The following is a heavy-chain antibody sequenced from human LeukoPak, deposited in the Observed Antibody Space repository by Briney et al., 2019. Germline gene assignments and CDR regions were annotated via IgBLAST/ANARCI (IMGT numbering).Heavy chain of an antibody. V-gene: IGHV3-21*01. J-gene: IGHJ4*02. D-gene: IGHD3-10*01. CDR3: ARDPTYYYGSGSYFDY. Sequence: GGSLGLSCAASGFTFSSYSMNWVRQAPGKGLEWVSSISSSSSYIYYADSVKGRFTISRDNAKNSLYLQMNSLRAVDTAVYYCARDPTYYYGSGSYFDYWGQGTLVTVSS. CDR2: ISSSSSYI. CDR1: GFTFSSYS.